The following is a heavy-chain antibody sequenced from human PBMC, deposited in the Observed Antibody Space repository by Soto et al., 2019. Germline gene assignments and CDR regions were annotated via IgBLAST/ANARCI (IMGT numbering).Heavy chain of an antibody. CDR3: ARDVIAVAGNNYYYGMDV. J-gene: IGHJ6*02. Sequence: GGSLRLSCAASGFTFSSYAMHWVRQAPGKGLEWVAVISYDGSNKYYADSVKGRFTISRDNSKNTLYLQMNSLRAEDTAVYYCARDVIAVAGNNYYYGMDVWGQGTTVTVSS. CDR2: ISYDGSNK. D-gene: IGHD6-19*01. CDR1: GFTFSSYA. V-gene: IGHV3-30-3*01.